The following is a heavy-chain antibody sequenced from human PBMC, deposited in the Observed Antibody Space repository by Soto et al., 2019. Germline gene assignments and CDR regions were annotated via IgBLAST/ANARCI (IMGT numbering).Heavy chain of an antibody. J-gene: IGHJ6*02. V-gene: IGHV1-69*06. CDR2: IIPIFGTA. Sequence: SVKVSCKASGGTFSSYAISWVRQAPGQGLEWMGGIIPIFGTANYAQKFQGRVTITADKSTSTAYMELSSLRSEDTAVYYCARDRKPYYYYGMDVWGQETTVTVSS. CDR3: ARDRKPYYYYGMDV. CDR1: GGTFSSYA.